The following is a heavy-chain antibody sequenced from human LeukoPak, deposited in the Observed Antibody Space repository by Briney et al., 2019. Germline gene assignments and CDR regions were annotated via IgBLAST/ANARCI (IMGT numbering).Heavy chain of an antibody. CDR2: ISGSGGST. CDR3: VVGIAVATRFHY. J-gene: IGHJ4*02. CDR1: GFTFSSYA. D-gene: IGHD6-19*01. V-gene: IGHV3-23*01. Sequence: GGSLRLSCAASGFTFSSYAMSWVRQAPGKGLEWVSAISGSGGSTYYADSVKGRFTISRDNSKNTLYLQMNSLRAEDTAVYYCVVGIAVATRFHYWGQGTLVTVSS.